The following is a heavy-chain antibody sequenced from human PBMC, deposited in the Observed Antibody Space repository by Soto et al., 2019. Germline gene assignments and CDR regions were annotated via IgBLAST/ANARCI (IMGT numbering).Heavy chain of an antibody. V-gene: IGHV3-23*01. CDR2: ISGSVGNT. CDR1: GFTFSSSA. D-gene: IGHD3-22*01. Sequence: EVQLSESGGGLVQPGGSLRLSCTASGFTFSSSAMSWVRQAPGKGLEWVSAISGSVGNTYYADSVKGRFTISRDNSKNTLFLQMNSLRAEDTAVYYCAKDRDDSSGPAFDYWGQGTLVTVSS. CDR3: AKDRDDSSGPAFDY. J-gene: IGHJ4*02.